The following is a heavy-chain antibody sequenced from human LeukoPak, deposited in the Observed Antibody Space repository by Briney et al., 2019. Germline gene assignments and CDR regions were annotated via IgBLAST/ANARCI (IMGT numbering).Heavy chain of an antibody. D-gene: IGHD5-18*01. Sequence: ASVKVSCKASGGTFSSYAISWVRQAPGQGLEWMGGIIPIFGTTNYAQKFQGRVTITTDESTSTAYMELSSLRSEDTAVYYCAREYSYGPQYFDYWGQGTLVTVSS. V-gene: IGHV1-69*05. CDR3: AREYSYGPQYFDY. CDR1: GGTFSSYA. J-gene: IGHJ4*02. CDR2: IIPIFGTT.